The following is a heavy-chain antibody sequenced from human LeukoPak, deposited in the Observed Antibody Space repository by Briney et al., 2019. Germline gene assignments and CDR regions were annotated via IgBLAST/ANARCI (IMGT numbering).Heavy chain of an antibody. D-gene: IGHD6-19*01. CDR2: IYDSGDT. Sequence: SETLSLTCTVSGGSISSYYWSWIRQPPGQGLEWIVYIYDSGDTNYNPSLKSRVTISVDTSKNQFSLKLTSVTAADTATYYCAAELERWLVRSWGQGTLVTVSS. J-gene: IGHJ4*02. CDR1: GGSISSYY. CDR3: AAELERWLVRS. V-gene: IGHV4-59*08.